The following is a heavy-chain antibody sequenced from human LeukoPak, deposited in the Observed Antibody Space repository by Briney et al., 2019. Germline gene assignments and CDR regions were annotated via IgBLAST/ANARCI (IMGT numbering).Heavy chain of an antibody. V-gene: IGHV3-23*01. CDR1: GFTFNNYA. CDR3: ARDLTVTRDFDY. J-gene: IGHJ4*02. CDR2: ISGSGGYT. Sequence: PGGSLRLSCAASGFTFNNYAMSWVRQAPGKGLEWVSAISGSGGYTYYADSVKGRFTISRGNSKDTLYLQMISLRNEDTAVYYCARDLTVTRDFDYWGQGTLVAVSS. D-gene: IGHD4-17*01.